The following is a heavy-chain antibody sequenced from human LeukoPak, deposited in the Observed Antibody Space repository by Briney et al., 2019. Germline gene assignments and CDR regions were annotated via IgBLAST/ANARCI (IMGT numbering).Heavy chain of an antibody. D-gene: IGHD3-10*02. J-gene: IGHJ6*02. Sequence: GGSLRLSCTASGFTFSSSSMNWVRQAPGKGLEWVANIKHDGSEKYYVDSVRGRFTISRDNAQNSLYLQMNSLRAEDSGLYYCARDLHYYVAMDVWGQGTTVTVSS. CDR2: IKHDGSEK. CDR1: GFTFSSSS. CDR3: ARDLHYYVAMDV. V-gene: IGHV3-7*01.